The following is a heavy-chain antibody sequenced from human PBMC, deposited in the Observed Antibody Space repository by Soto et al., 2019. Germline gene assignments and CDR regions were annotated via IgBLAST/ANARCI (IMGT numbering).Heavy chain of an antibody. CDR2: ITGSSSVI. Sequence: GGSLRLSCAASGFTFSSYSMNWVRQAPGKGLEWVSYITGSSSVIYYANSVKGRFTVSRDNAKHSLFLQMNSLRAEDTAVYYCVRDRSLEWLSDSSFDSWGQGTLVTVSS. CDR3: VRDRSLEWLSDSSFDS. J-gene: IGHJ4*02. CDR1: GFTFSSYS. D-gene: IGHD3-3*01. V-gene: IGHV3-48*01.